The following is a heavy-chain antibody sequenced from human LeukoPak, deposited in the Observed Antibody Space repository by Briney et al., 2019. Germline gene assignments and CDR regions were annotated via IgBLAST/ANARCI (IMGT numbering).Heavy chain of an antibody. CDR2: IRDDGSNK. D-gene: IGHD3-10*02. J-gene: IGHJ6*04. V-gene: IGHV3-30*02. CDR1: GFTFTTYG. Sequence: GESLRLSCAASGFTFTTYGMHWVRRGPGKGLEWVAFIRDDGSNKYYADSVKGRFTISRDNAKNSLYLQMNSLRAEDTAVYYCAELGITMIGGVWGKGTTVTISS. CDR3: AELGITMIGGV.